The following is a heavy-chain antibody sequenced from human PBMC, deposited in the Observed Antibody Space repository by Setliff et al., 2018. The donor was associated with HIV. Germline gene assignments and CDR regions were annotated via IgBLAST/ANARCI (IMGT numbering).Heavy chain of an antibody. Sequence: GESLKISCAASGFIFSNYAMQWVRQAPGKGLEWVAAITSDGSNEYYADSVKGRFTISRDNSKNPLYVQMNSLRVEDTAVYYCARDQLAMVRRNGMDVWGQGTTVTVSS. CDR2: ITSDGSNE. CDR3: ARDQLAMVRRNGMDV. V-gene: IGHV3-30*04. CDR1: GFIFSNYA. J-gene: IGHJ6*02. D-gene: IGHD3-10*01.